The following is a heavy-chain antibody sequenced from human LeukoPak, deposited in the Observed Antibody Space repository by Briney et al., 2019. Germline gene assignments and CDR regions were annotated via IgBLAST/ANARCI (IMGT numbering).Heavy chain of an antibody. Sequence: GGSLRLSCAASGFTVSSYYMSWVRQAPGKGLEWVSVIYSAGTSYCADSVKGRFTTSRDNSKNTLYLQINSLRAEDTAVYYCARAGDRYDSRGQTDYWGQGTLLTVSS. CDR1: GFTVSSYY. J-gene: IGHJ4*02. CDR2: IYSAGTS. D-gene: IGHD3-16*01. CDR3: ARAGDRYDSRGQTDY. V-gene: IGHV3-53*01.